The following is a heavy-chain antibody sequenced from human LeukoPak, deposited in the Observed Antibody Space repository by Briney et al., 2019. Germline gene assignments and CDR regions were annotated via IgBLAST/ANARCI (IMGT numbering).Heavy chain of an antibody. CDR1: GFTFSSYA. J-gene: IGHJ3*02. Sequence: GGSLRLSCAASGFTFSSYAMSWVRQAPGKGLEWVSAISGSGGSTYYADSVKGRFTISRDNSKNTLYLQMNSLRTEDTALYYCAKAGYCSSTSCRFGAFDIWGQGTMVTVSS. V-gene: IGHV3-23*01. CDR3: AKAGYCSSTSCRFGAFDI. CDR2: ISGSGGST. D-gene: IGHD2-2*01.